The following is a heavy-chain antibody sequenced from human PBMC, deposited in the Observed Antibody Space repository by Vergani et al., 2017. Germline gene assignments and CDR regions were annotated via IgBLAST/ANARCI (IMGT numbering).Heavy chain of an antibody. CDR1: GYTFTSYD. Sequence: QVQLVQSGAEVKKPGASVKVSCKASGYTFTSYDINWVRQATGQGLEWMGWMNPNSGNTGYAQKFQGRVTMTRNTSISTAYMELSSLRSEDTAVYYCARDGELKPMVGGKYYYYGMDVWGQGTTVTVSS. CDR2: MNPNSGNT. CDR3: ARDGELKPMVGGKYYYYGMDV. V-gene: IGHV1-8*01. D-gene: IGHD3-10*01. J-gene: IGHJ6*02.